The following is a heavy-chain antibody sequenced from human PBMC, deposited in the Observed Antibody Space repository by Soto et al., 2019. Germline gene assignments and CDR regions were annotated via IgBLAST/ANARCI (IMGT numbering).Heavy chain of an antibody. V-gene: IGHV3-30*18. Sequence: GGSLRLSCAASGFTFSSYGMHWVRQAPGKGLEWVAVISYDGSNKYYADPVKGRFTISRDNSKNTLYLQMNSLRAEDTAVYYCAKGGPYYYYDSSGSHFDYWGQGTLVTVSS. CDR3: AKGGPYYYYDSSGSHFDY. CDR2: ISYDGSNK. D-gene: IGHD3-22*01. CDR1: GFTFSSYG. J-gene: IGHJ4*02.